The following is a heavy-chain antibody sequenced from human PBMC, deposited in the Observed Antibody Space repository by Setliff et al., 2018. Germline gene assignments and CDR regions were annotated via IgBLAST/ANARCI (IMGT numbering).Heavy chain of an antibody. CDR3: ARNWVTAQHYYYGMDV. V-gene: IGHV3-7*01. D-gene: IGHD2-21*02. CDR1: GFTFSSYW. CDR2: IKQDGSEK. J-gene: IGHJ6*02. Sequence: GGSLRLSCAASGFTFSSYWMSWVRQAPGKGLEWVANIKQDGSEKYYVDSVKGRFTISRDNAKNTLYLQMDSLRAEDTAVYYCARNWVTAQHYYYGMDVWGQGTTVTVSS.